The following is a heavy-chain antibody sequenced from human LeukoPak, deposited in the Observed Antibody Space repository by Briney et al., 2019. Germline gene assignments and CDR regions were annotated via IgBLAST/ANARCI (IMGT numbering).Heavy chain of an antibody. CDR3: ARLVSLVIPRYYYYMDV. D-gene: IGHD3-9*01. V-gene: IGHV4-34*01. J-gene: IGHJ6*03. CDR2: INHSGST. CDR1: GGSFSGYY. Sequence: SETLSLTCAVYGGSFSGYYWSWLRQPPGKGLEWIGEINHSGSTNYNPSLKSRVTISVDTSKNQFSLKLSSVTAADTAVYYCARLVSLVIPRYYYYMDVWGKGTTVTISS.